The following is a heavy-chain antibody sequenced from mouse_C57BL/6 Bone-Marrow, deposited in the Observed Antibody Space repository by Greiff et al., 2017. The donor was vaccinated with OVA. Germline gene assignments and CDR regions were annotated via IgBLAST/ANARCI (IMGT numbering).Heavy chain of an antibody. CDR3: ARMVTPFAY. Sequence: EVQRVESGGDLVKPGGSLKLSCAAFGFTFSSYGMSWVRQTPDKRLEWVATISSGGSYTYYPDSVKGRFTISRDNAKNTLYLQMSSLKSEDTAMYYCARMVTPFAYWGQGTLVTVSA. CDR2: ISSGGSYT. CDR1: GFTFSSYG. V-gene: IGHV5-6*01. J-gene: IGHJ3*01. D-gene: IGHD2-2*01.